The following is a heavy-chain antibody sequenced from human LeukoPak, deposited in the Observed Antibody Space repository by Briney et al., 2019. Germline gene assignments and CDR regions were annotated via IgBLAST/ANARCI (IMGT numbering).Heavy chain of an antibody. CDR1: GGSISSGDYY. CDR3: ARGQGGGSWEGDY. J-gene: IGHJ4*02. Sequence: SQTLSLTCTVSGGSISSGDYYWSWIRQPPGKGLEWIGYIYYSGSTYYNPSLKSRVTISVDTSKNQFSLKLSSVTAADTAVYYCARGQGGGSWEGDYWGQGTLVTVSS. D-gene: IGHD2-15*01. V-gene: IGHV4-30-4*01. CDR2: IYYSGST.